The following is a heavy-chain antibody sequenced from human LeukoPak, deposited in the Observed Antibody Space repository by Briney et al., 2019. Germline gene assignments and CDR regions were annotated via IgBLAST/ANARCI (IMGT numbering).Heavy chain of an antibody. Sequence: PSETLSLTCTVSGGSISSYYWSWIRQPPGKGLEWIGYIYYSGSTNYNPSLKSRVTISVDTSKNQFSLKLSSVTAADTAAYYCARHNPYCSGGSCYDGGDYWGQGTLVTVSS. CDR3: ARHNPYCSGGSCYDGGDY. V-gene: IGHV4-59*08. CDR1: GGSISSYY. CDR2: IYYSGST. D-gene: IGHD2-15*01. J-gene: IGHJ4*02.